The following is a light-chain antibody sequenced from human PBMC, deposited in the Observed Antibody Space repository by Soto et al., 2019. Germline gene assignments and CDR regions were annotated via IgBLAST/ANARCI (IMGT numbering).Light chain of an antibody. CDR1: QSVSIS. CDR3: QQYNSWPLT. V-gene: IGKV3D-15*01. CDR2: DAV. J-gene: IGKJ4*01. Sequence: IVMTQSPATLSVYPGERATLSCRASQSVSISLAWYQQKPGQAPRLLIYDAVTRATGVPTRISGSGSGTEFTLTISSLQSEDFAVYYCQQYNSWPLTLGGGTKVDI.